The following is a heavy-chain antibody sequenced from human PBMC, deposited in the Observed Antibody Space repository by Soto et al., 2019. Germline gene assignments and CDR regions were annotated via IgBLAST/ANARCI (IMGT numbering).Heavy chain of an antibody. CDR1: GFTFSSSA. J-gene: IGHJ4*02. V-gene: IGHV3-23*01. CDR2: ITTTGGAT. D-gene: IGHD1-26*01. Sequence: PGGSLRLSCAASGFTFSSSAMSWVRQAPGKGLEWVSTITTTGGATYYTDSVKGRFTISRDNSKNTLSLQMNSLRAEDTAVHYCASPRSPYSGSYFDYWGQGTLVTVSS. CDR3: ASPRSPYSGSYFDY.